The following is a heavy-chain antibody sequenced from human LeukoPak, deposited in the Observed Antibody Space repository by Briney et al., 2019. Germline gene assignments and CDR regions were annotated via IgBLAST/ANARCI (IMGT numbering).Heavy chain of an antibody. CDR3: ARAWRYGDYYYYGMDV. CDR1: GFTFSSYS. D-gene: IGHD1-14*01. J-gene: IGHJ6*02. V-gene: IGHV3-48*01. Sequence: GGSLRLSCAASGFTFSSYSMNWVRQAPGKGLEWVSYISSSSSTIYYADSVKGRFTISRYNAKNSLYLQMNSLRAEDTAVYYCARAWRYGDYYYYGMDVWGQGTTVTVSS. CDR2: ISSSSSTI.